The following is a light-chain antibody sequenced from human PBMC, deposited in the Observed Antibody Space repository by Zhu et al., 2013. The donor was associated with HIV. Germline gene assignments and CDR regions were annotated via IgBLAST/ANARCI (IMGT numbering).Light chain of an antibody. V-gene: IGLV1-44*01. CDR1: RSNIGSNT. CDR2: GNY. Sequence: QSVLAQPPSASGTPGQRVTISCSGSRSNIGSNTVNWYQQLPGAAPKLLIYGNYQRPSGVPDRFSGSTAGSSASLAISGLQSEDEADYYCAAWDDSLNVYVFGTATRVSVL. J-gene: IGLJ1*01. CDR3: AAWDDSLNVYV.